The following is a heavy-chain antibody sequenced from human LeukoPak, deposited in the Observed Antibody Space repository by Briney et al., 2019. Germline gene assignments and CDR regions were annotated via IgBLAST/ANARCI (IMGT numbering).Heavy chain of an antibody. J-gene: IGHJ4*02. Sequence: SETLSLTCTVSGGSISSYYWSWIRQPPGKGLEWIGYIYYSGSTNYNPSLKSRVTISVDTSKNQFSLKLSSVTVADTAVYYCARGEDTATAPVGAYYFDYWGQGTLVTVSS. CDR3: ARGEDTATAPVGAYYFDY. V-gene: IGHV4-59*12. D-gene: IGHD5-18*01. CDR1: GGSISSYY. CDR2: IYYSGST.